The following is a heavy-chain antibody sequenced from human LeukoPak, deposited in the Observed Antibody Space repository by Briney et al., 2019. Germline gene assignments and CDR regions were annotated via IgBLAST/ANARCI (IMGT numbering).Heavy chain of an antibody. CDR3: VSDYYDSSGYLSL. V-gene: IGHV4-4*02. J-gene: IGHJ3*01. Sequence: GSLRLSCAASGFTVSSNYMSWVRQPPGKGLEWIGEIYHSGSTNYNPSLKSRVTISVDKSKNQFSLKMSSVTAADTAVYYCVSDYYDSSGYLSLWGQGTMVTVSS. CDR1: GFTVSSNY. D-gene: IGHD3-22*01. CDR2: IYHSGST.